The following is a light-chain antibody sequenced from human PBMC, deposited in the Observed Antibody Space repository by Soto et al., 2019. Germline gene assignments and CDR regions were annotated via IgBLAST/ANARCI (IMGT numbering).Light chain of an antibody. CDR3: QQYNSYWT. CDR2: KAS. V-gene: IGKV1-5*03. J-gene: IGKJ1*01. CDR1: QSISSW. Sequence: DIQMTQSPSTLSASVGDRVTITCRASQSISSWLAWYQQKPGKAPKLLIYKASSLESGVPSRFSGSGCGTEFTHTISSVQADDFATYYCQQYNSYWTFGQGTKVEIK.